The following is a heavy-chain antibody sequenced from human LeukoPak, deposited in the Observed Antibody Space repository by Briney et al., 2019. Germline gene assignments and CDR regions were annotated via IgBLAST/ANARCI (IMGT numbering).Heavy chain of an antibody. CDR3: ARDWTTVGPFDY. Sequence: GGSLRLSGAASEFTFSSYSMNWFRQAPGKGLEWVSSISSSSSYKYYEDSVKGRFTISRDNAKNSLYLQMNSLRAEDTAVYYCARDWTTVGPFDYWGQGTRVTVSS. CDR1: EFTFSSYS. J-gene: IGHJ4*02. CDR2: ISSSSSYK. V-gene: IGHV3-21*01. D-gene: IGHD4-11*01.